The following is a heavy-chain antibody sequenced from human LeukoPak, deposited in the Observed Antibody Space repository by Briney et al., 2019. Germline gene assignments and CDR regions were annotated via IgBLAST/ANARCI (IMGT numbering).Heavy chain of an antibody. CDR3: ARKLYYYETSPADWFDP. D-gene: IGHD3-22*01. CDR1: GFTFSSYW. Sequence: PGGSLRLSCVASGFTFSSYWMAWVRQAPGKGLEWVANTNQDGSGKYYVDSVRGRFTISRDNAKSSLYLQMNSLRAEDTAVYYCARKLYYYETSPADWFDPWGQGTLVTVSS. V-gene: IGHV3-7*01. CDR2: TNQDGSGK. J-gene: IGHJ5*02.